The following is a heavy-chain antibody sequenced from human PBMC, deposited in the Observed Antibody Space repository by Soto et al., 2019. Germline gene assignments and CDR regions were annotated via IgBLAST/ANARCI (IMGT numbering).Heavy chain of an antibody. D-gene: IGHD2-2*01. CDR1: GYRFTKYY. CDR2: IDPSGGST. Sequence: GASVKVSCKASGYRFTKYYIHWVRQAPGQGLEWVGVIDPSGGSTTYAQNFQGRVTMTRDTSTSTVYMELSSLRSEDTAVYYCAKDRIRQYQLLSPRYFDYWGQGTQVPVSS. V-gene: IGHV1-46*01. CDR3: AKDRIRQYQLLSPRYFDY. J-gene: IGHJ4*02.